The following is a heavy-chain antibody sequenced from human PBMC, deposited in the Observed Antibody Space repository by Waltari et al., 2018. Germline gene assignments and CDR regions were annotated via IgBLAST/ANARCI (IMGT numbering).Heavy chain of an antibody. V-gene: IGHV4-59*01. D-gene: IGHD3-9*01. CDR3: ARTLRYFVEALDY. Sequence: QPPGKGLEWIGYIYYSGSTNYNPSLKSRVTISVDTSKNQFSLKLSSVTAADTAVYYCARTLRYFVEALDYWGQGTLVTVSS. J-gene: IGHJ4*02. CDR2: IYYSGST.